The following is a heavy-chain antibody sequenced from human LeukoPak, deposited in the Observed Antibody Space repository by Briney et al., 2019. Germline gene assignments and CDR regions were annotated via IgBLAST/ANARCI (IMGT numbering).Heavy chain of an antibody. D-gene: IGHD3-9*01. Sequence: ASVKVSCTASGYTFTGYYMHSVRQAPGQGLEWMGWINPNSGGTNSAQKFQGRVTMTRDTSISTAYMELSRLRSDDTAVYYCARVIRYFDWARHHDAFDIWGQGTMVTVSS. CDR2: INPNSGGT. CDR3: ARVIRYFDWARHHDAFDI. CDR1: GYTFTGYY. J-gene: IGHJ3*02. V-gene: IGHV1-2*02.